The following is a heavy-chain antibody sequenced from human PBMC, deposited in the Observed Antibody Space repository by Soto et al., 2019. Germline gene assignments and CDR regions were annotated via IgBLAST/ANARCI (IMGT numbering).Heavy chain of an antibody. CDR1: GFTFSSYE. V-gene: IGHV3-48*03. J-gene: IGHJ4*02. CDR3: VRDLHEPLAADALREAN. Sequence: EMQLVQSGGGLVQPGGSLRLSCAASGFTFSSYEMHWVRQAPGKGLEWISYISSSGTGTYYADSVRGRFTMSRDNTKNSVSLQMYSLGAEDTAIYYCVRDLHEPLAADALREANWGQGTQVTVSS. D-gene: IGHD4-17*01. CDR2: ISSSGTGT.